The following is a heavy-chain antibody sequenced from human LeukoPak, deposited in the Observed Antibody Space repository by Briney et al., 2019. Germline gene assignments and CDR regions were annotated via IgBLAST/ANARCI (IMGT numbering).Heavy chain of an antibody. J-gene: IGHJ6*03. CDR2: INHSGST. Sequence: SETLSLTCAVYGGSFSGYYWSWTRQPPGKGLEWIGEINHSGSTNYNPSLKSRVTISVDTSKNQFSLKLSSVTAADTAVYYCARVPATVTTQHYYYYMDVWGKGTTVTVSS. CDR1: GGSFSGYY. D-gene: IGHD4-11*01. CDR3: ARVPATVTTQHYYYYMDV. V-gene: IGHV4-34*01.